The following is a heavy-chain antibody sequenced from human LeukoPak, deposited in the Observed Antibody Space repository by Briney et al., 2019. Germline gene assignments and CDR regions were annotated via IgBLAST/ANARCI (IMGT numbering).Heavy chain of an antibody. CDR3: ARGVAVAGGFAFDY. V-gene: IGHV3-33*08. D-gene: IGHD6-19*01. CDR2: IWYDGSNK. CDR1: GFTFSSYE. J-gene: IGHJ4*02. Sequence: GGSLRLSCAASGFTFSSYEMNWVRQAPGKGLEWVAVIWYDGSNKYYADSVKGRFTISRDNSKNTLYLQMNSLRAEDTAVYYCARGVAVAGGFAFDYWGQGTLVTVSS.